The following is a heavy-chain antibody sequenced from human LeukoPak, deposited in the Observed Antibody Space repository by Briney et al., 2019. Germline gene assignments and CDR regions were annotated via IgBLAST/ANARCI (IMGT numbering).Heavy chain of an antibody. D-gene: IGHD2-15*01. CDR2: IYSGGST. Sequence: PGGSLRLSCAACGFTARGNYRRGGRQAPGKGLEWVSVIYSGGSTYYADSVKGRFTISRDNSKNTLYLQMNSLRAEDTAVYYCASYSMTKYYYDYWGQGTLVTVSS. J-gene: IGHJ4*02. CDR3: ASYSMTKYYYDY. CDR1: GFTARGNY. V-gene: IGHV3-53*01.